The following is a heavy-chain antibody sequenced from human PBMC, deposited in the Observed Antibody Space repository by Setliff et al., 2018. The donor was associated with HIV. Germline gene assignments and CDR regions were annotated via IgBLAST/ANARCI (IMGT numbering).Heavy chain of an antibody. V-gene: IGHV3-9*03. CDR1: GFTFDDYA. J-gene: IGHJ4*02. CDR3: AKDLYDILTGALDY. D-gene: IGHD3-9*01. CDR2: ISWNSGSI. Sequence: SLRLSCAASGFTFDDYAMHWVRQAPGKGLEWVSGISWNSGSIGYADSVKGRFTISRDNAKNSLYLQMNSLRAEDMALYYCAKDLYDILTGALDYWGQGTLVTVSS.